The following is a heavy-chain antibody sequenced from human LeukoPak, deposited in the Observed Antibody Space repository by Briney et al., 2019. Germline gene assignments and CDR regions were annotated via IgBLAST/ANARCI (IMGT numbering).Heavy chain of an antibody. CDR3: ARGSYSSGWYYYAMDV. D-gene: IGHD6-19*01. J-gene: IGHJ6*02. CDR2: INHSGST. V-gene: IGHV4-34*01. CDR1: GGSFTDSY. Sequence: SETLSLTCAVYGGSFTDSYWSWIRQPPGKGLEWIGEINHSGSTNDNPSLKSRVTISVDTSKNQFSLKLSSVTAADTAVYYRARGSYSSGWYYYAMDVWGQGTTVTVSS.